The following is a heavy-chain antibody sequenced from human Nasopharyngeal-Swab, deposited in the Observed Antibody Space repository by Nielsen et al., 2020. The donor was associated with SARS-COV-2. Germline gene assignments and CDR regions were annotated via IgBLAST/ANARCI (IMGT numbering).Heavy chain of an antibody. V-gene: IGHV4-30-2*01. CDR2: IYHSGST. D-gene: IGHD3-3*01. CDR1: GGSISNSSYY. J-gene: IGHJ6*02. Sequence: SETLSLTCTVSGGSISNSSYYWGWIRQPPGKGLEWIGYIYHSGSTYYNPSLKSRVTISVDRSKNQFSLKLSSVTAADTAVYYCARDVTIFGGWGGMDVWGQGTTVTVSS. CDR3: ARDVTIFGGWGGMDV.